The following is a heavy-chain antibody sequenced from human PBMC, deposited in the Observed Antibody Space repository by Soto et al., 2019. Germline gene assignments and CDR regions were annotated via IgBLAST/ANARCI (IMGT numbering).Heavy chain of an antibody. CDR3: ARGLTNIVLMVYAQNQYPWFAP. D-gene: IGHD2-8*01. CDR1: GGSFSGYY. J-gene: IGHJ5*02. Sequence: PSETLSLTCAVYGGSFSGYYWSWIRQPPGKGLEWIGEINHSGSTNYNPSLKSRVTISVDTSKNQFSLKLSSVTAADTAVYYCARGLTNIVLMVYAQNQYPWFAPWGQGTLVTVSS. V-gene: IGHV4-34*01. CDR2: INHSGST.